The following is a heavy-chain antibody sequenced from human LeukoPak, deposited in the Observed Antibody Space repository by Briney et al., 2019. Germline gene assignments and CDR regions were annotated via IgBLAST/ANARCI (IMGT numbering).Heavy chain of an antibody. V-gene: IGHV5-51*01. CDR3: ARIGSSIAARSYYFDY. D-gene: IGHD6-6*01. CDR2: IYPGDSDT. Sequence: GESLKISCNDSGYSFTTYWIAWVRQMPGKGLEWMGIIYPGDSDTRYSPSFQGQVTISVDKSISTAYLQWNSLKASDTAMYYCARIGSSIAARSYYFDYWGQGTLVTVSS. CDR1: GYSFTTYW. J-gene: IGHJ4*02.